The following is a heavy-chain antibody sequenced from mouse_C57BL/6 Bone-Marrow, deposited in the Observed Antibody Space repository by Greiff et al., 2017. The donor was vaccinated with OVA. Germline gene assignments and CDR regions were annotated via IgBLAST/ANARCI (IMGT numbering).Heavy chain of an antibody. CDR1: GYSFTGYY. D-gene: IGHD2-10*02. J-gene: IGHJ2*01. CDR3: ARSGGMRFAY. Sequence: EVQLQQSGPELVKPGASVKISCKASGYSFTGYYMNWVKQSPEKSLEWIGEINPSTGGTTYNQKFKAKATLTVDKSSSTAYMQLKSLTSEDSAVYYCARSGGMRFAYWGQGTTLTVSS. V-gene: IGHV1-42*01. CDR2: INPSTGGT.